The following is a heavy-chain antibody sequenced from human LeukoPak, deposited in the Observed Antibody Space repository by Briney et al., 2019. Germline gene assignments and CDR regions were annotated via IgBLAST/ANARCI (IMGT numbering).Heavy chain of an antibody. D-gene: IGHD2-2*01. CDR3: ARGRAGRYCSSTSCRNWFDP. Sequence: SETLSLTCAVYGGSFSGYYWSWIRQPPGKGLEWIGEINHSGSTNYNPSLKSRVTISVDTSKNQSSLKLSSVTAADTAVYYCARGRAGRYCSSTSCRNWFDPWGQGTLVTVSS. CDR2: INHSGST. J-gene: IGHJ5*02. V-gene: IGHV4-34*01. CDR1: GGSFSGYY.